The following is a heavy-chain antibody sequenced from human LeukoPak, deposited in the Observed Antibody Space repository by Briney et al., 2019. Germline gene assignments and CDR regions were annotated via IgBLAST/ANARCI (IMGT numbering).Heavy chain of an antibody. CDR1: GFTFSSYW. V-gene: IGHV3-7*01. CDR2: IKQDGSEK. CDR3: ASGGWRGDD. D-gene: IGHD6-19*01. Sequence: PGGSLRLSCAASGFTFSSYWMSWVRQAPGKGLVWVANIKQDGSEKYYVDSVKGRFTISRDNAKNSLYLQMNGLRAEDTAVYYCASGGWRGDDWGQGTLVTVSS. J-gene: IGHJ4*02.